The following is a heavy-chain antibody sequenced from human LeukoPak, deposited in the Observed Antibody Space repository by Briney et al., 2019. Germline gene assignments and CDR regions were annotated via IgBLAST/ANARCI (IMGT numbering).Heavy chain of an antibody. CDR2: IFYSGST. CDR1: GDSMSNYF. V-gene: IGHV4-59*01. J-gene: IGHJ4*02. Sequence: NPSETLSLTCTVSGDSMSNYFWSWIRQPPGKGLGWIGYIFYSGSTNYSPSLKSRVTISVDTSKNQFSLKVSSVTAADTAVYYCARGKRLDYWGQGTLVTASS. CDR3: ARGKRLDY.